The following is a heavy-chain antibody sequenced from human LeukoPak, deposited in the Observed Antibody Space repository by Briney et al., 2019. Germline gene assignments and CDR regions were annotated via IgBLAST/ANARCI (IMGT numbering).Heavy chain of an antibody. V-gene: IGHV3-7*01. CDR3: ANQAYSQFDY. CDR1: GFAFSSYW. D-gene: IGHD4-11*01. CDR2: ISPDGSAE. J-gene: IGHJ4*02. Sequence: PGGSLRLSCVASGFAFSSYWMSWVRQAPGKGLELVANISPDGSAEDYVGSVRGRFAISRDNAKRSLYLQMNSLSPEDTAVYYCANQAYSQFDYWGQGTLVSVSS.